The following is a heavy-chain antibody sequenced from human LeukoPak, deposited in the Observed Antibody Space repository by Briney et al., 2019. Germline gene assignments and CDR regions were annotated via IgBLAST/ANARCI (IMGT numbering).Heavy chain of an antibody. CDR3: ARSGDSSRWYALDY. CDR2: ISAYNGNT. CDR1: GYAFTNYG. V-gene: IGHV1-18*01. Sequence: ASVKVSCKASGYAFTNYGITWVRQAPGQGLEWMGWISAYNGNTNYAQKLQGRVTMTTDTSTSTAYMELRSLRSDDTAVYYCARSGDSSRWYALDYWGQGILVPVSS. J-gene: IGHJ4*02. D-gene: IGHD6-13*01.